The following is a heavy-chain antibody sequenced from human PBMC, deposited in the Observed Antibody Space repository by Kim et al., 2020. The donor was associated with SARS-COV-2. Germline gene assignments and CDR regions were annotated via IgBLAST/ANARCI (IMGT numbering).Heavy chain of an antibody. CDR1: GVTFSSSW. CDR2: INSDCSST. Sequence: GGSLRLSCVGSGVTFSSSWMHWVRQAPGKGLVWVSRINSDCSSTSYAASVKGRFTISRDNAKNTLYLQMNSLRAEDTAVFYCARDGGYSGSPLDYWGQGTLVTVSS. D-gene: IGHD1-26*01. J-gene: IGHJ4*02. CDR3: ARDGGYSGSPLDY. V-gene: IGHV3-74*01.